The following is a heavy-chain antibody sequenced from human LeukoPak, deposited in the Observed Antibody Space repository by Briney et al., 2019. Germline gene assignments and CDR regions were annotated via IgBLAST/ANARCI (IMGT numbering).Heavy chain of an antibody. CDR3: ASSPDYYGSGRWGETHGMDV. Sequence: ASVKVSCKASGYTFTAYYMHWVRQAPGQGLEWMGWINTNTGNPTYAQGFTGRFVFSLDTSVSTAYLQISSLKAEDTAVYYCASSPDYYGSGRWGETHGMDVWGQGTTVTVSS. J-gene: IGHJ6*02. D-gene: IGHD3-10*01. CDR2: INTNTGNP. V-gene: IGHV7-4-1*02. CDR1: GYTFTAYY.